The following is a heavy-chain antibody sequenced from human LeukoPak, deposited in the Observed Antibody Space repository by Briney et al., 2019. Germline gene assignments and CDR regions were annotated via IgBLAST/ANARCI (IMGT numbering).Heavy chain of an antibody. V-gene: IGHV4-59*01. J-gene: IGHJ6*02. CDR1: GGSISSYY. CDR2: IYYSGST. CDR3: ARVPVAAAGIAVAGAYYYGMDV. Sequence: SETLSLTCTVSGGSISSYYWSWIRQPPGKGLEWIGYIYYSGSTNYNPSLKSRVTISVDTSKNQFSLKLSSVTAADTAVYYCARVPVAAAGIAVAGAYYYGMDVWGQGTTVTVSS. D-gene: IGHD6-19*01.